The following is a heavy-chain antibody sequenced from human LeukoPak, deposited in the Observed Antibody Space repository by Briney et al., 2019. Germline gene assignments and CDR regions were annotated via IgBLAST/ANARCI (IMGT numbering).Heavy chain of an antibody. CDR2: IYSGGAT. Sequence: PGGSLRLSCAVPEFSVSSNYMNWVRHAPRKGLEWISVIYSGGATYYADSVRGRFTISRDNSKNMVSLQMTSLGAEDTAVYYCARGRFSGPDDYWGQGTLVTVSS. CDR1: EFSVSSNY. D-gene: IGHD6-19*01. CDR3: ARGRFSGPDDY. V-gene: IGHV3-53*01. J-gene: IGHJ4*02.